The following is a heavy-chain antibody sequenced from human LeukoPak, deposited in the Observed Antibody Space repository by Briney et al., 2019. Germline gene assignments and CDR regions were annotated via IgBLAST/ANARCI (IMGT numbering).Heavy chain of an antibody. CDR1: GFTFSSYG. V-gene: IGHV3-30*03. Sequence: GGSLRLSCAASGFTFSSYGMHWVRQAPGKGLEWVAVISYDGSNKYYADSVKGRFTISRDNAKNSLYLQMNSLRAEDTAVYYCASYDSSGYYYLPWGQGTLVTVSS. J-gene: IGHJ5*02. CDR3: ASYDSSGYYYLP. D-gene: IGHD3-22*01. CDR2: ISYDGSNK.